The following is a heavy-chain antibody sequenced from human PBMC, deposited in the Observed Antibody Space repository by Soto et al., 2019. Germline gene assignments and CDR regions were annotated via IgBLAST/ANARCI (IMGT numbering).Heavy chain of an antibody. D-gene: IGHD5-12*01. CDR3: ARDQRGLHSSCYDYGMDV. CDR2: IIPIFGTA. J-gene: IGHJ6*02. Sequence: QVQLVQSGAEVKKPGSSVKVSCKASGGTFSSYAISWVRQAPGQGLEWMGGIIPIFGTANYAQKFQGRVTIAADKSTRTAYLERSSLSDEETAGYYFARDQRGLHSSCYDYGMDVRGQGTTVTGSS. V-gene: IGHV1-69*06. CDR1: GGTFSSYA.